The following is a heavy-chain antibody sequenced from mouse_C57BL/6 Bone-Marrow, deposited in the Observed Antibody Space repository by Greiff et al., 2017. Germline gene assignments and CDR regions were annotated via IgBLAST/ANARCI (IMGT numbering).Heavy chain of an antibody. Sequence: QVQLKQSGAELARPGASVKLSCKASGYTFTSYGISWVKQRTGQGLEWIGEIYPRSGNTYYNEKFKGKATLTADKSSSTAYMELRSLTSEDSAVYFCAREYDGNGVNFDDWGQGTTLTVSS. J-gene: IGHJ2*01. V-gene: IGHV1-81*01. CDR2: IYPRSGNT. D-gene: IGHD2-3*01. CDR3: AREYDGNGVNFDD. CDR1: GYTFTSYG.